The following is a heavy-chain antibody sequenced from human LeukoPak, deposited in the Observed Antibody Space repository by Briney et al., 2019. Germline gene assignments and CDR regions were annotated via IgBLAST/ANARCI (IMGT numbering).Heavy chain of an antibody. J-gene: IGHJ6*03. V-gene: IGHV4-4*02. Sequence: SGTLSLTCAVSGGSISSSNWWSWVRQPPGKGLEWIGEIYHTGSTNYNPSLKSRVTISVDTSKNQFSLKLSSVTAADTAVYYCARETSQKGAHYMDVWGKGTTVTISS. CDR2: IYHTGST. CDR1: GGSISSSNW. D-gene: IGHD3-16*01. CDR3: ARETSQKGAHYMDV.